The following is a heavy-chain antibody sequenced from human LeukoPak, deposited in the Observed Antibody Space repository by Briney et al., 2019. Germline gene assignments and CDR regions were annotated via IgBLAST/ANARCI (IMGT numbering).Heavy chain of an antibody. V-gene: IGHV4-34*01. J-gene: IGHJ4*02. CDR1: SESFSGYS. D-gene: IGHD2-2*03. Sequence: SETLSLTCAVYSESFSGYSYIWIRQPPGKGLDWIGKINDSGRTSYNPFLKSRATISIDTSKNQFSLNLHSVTAADTAVYYCARGPAGYCPSASCHHYFDRWGQGTLVTVSS. CDR2: INDSGRT. CDR3: ARGPAGYCPSASCHHYFDR.